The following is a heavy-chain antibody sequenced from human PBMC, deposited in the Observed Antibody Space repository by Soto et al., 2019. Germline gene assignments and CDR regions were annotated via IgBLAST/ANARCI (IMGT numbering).Heavy chain of an antibody. J-gene: IGHJ6*02. Sequence: PSETLSLTCTVSGDSISSDDYYRSWIRQPPGKGMEWIGYIYYRGSPYYNASLESRVIISLDTSKNQFSLMLSSVTAAGTAVYYCARLRSYGMDVWGQGTTVTVSS. D-gene: IGHD4-17*01. CDR2: IYYRGSP. CDR1: GDSISSDDYY. CDR3: ARLRSYGMDV. V-gene: IGHV4-30-4*01.